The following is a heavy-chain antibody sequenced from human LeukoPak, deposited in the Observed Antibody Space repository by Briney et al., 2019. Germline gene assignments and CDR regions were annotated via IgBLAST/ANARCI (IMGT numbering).Heavy chain of an antibody. D-gene: IGHD2-21*02. V-gene: IGHV3-11*04. CDR2: ISSSGSTI. J-gene: IGHJ6*03. Sequence: GGSLRLSCAASGFTFSDYYMSWIRQAPGKGLEWVSYISSSGSTIYYADSVKGRFTISRDNAKNPLYLQMNSLRAEDTAVYYCARDLRSYCGGDCYYYYYYYYMDVWGKGTTVTVSS. CDR1: GFTFSDYY. CDR3: ARDLRSYCGGDCYYYYYYYYMDV.